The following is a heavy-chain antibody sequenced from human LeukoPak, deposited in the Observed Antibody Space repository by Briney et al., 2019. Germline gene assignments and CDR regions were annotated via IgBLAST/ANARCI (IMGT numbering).Heavy chain of an antibody. D-gene: IGHD2-2*01. Sequence: ASVKVSCKASGYTFTGYYMHWVRQAPGQGLEWMGWINPNSGGTNYAQKFQGRVTMTRDTSISTAYMELSRLRSDDTAVYYCARDQYCSSTSCSYYGMDVWGQGTTVTVSS. V-gene: IGHV1-2*02. CDR1: GYTFTGYY. CDR3: ARDQYCSSTSCSYYGMDV. J-gene: IGHJ6*02. CDR2: INPNSGGT.